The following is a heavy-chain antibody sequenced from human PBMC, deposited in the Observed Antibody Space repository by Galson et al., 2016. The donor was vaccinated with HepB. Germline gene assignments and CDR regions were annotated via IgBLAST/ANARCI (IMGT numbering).Heavy chain of an antibody. CDR2: ISRSGDSM. D-gene: IGHD4-17*01. J-gene: IGHJ3*01. Sequence: SLRLSCAASGFTFSDYHMNWIRQAPGKGLEWISYISRSGDSMLYAASVRGRFSISRDNAKKSLYLQMTNLRAEDTAVYLCARDLPDDSVEYVDVFDLWGQGTMVTVSS. CDR3: ARDLPDDSVEYVDVFDL. CDR1: GFTFSDYH. V-gene: IGHV3-11*01.